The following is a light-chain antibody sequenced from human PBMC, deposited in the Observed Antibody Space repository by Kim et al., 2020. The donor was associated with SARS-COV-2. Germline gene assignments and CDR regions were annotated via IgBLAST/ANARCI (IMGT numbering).Light chain of an antibody. CDR3: QKYNSAPFT. CDR1: QGISNY. J-gene: IGKJ3*01. V-gene: IGKV1-27*01. Sequence: ASLWDRVTLTCRASQGISNYLALYKQKPGKLPELLIFGASTLQSGVPSRVSGSGSGTDFTLTLSSLQPEDVATYYCQKYNSAPFTFGPGTKVDIK. CDR2: GAS.